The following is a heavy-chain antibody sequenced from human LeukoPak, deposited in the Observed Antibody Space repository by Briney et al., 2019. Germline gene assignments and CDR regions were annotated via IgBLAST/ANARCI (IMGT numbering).Heavy chain of an antibody. CDR2: IYHSGST. D-gene: IGHD3-10*01. CDR1: GGSISSGGYS. J-gene: IGHJ6*02. V-gene: IGHV4-30-2*01. CDR3: ARGGYYGMDV. Sequence: PSETLSLTCAVSGGSISSGGYSWSWIRQPPGKGLEWIGYIYHSGSTYYNPSLKSRVTISVDRSKNQFSLKLSSVTAADTAVYYCARGGYYGMDVWGQGTTVTVSS.